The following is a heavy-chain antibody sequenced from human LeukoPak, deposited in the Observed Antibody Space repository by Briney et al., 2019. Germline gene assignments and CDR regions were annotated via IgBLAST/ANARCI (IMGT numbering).Heavy chain of an antibody. CDR3: ARVASSSWYDFDY. CDR1: GYSFGAYW. CDR2: IDPHDSDT. Sequence: GESLKISCKGSGYSFGAYWIGWVRQVAGKGLEWMGIIDPHDSDTRYSPSFQGQVTISADKSINIAYLQWNSLKASDTAICYCARVASSSWYDFDYWGQGTLVTVSS. J-gene: IGHJ4*02. V-gene: IGHV5-51*01. D-gene: IGHD6-13*01.